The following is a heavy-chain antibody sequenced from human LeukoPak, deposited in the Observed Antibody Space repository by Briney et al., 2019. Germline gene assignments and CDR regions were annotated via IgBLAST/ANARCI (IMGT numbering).Heavy chain of an antibody. Sequence: ASLKGSCEASGYTFTGSYMQSVRQAPGQGLEWMGWITPNSGDTNHGQNFQGRVALSRDTSISTAYMELSRLGSEDTAVYYCARDLSSSGWYYYYYMDVGGKGTRVTVS. V-gene: IGHV1-2*02. J-gene: IGHJ6*03. CDR3: ARDLSSSGWYYYYYMDV. CDR2: ITPNSGDT. D-gene: IGHD6-19*01. CDR1: GYTFTGSY.